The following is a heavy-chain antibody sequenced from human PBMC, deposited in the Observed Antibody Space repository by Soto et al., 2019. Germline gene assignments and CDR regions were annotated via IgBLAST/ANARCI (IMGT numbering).Heavy chain of an antibody. CDR3: ARIPRYSFPTSDDLDS. CDR1: GGTFYTYT. Sequence: SVKVSCKASGGTFYTYTFSWVRQAPGQGLEWMGSITPIYPTTNYAEKFQGRLTVTADGSTNTAYMELNSLTSDDTAVYYCARIPRYSFPTSDDLDSWGQGTLVTVSS. V-gene: IGHV1-69*13. D-gene: IGHD5-18*01. CDR2: ITPIYPTT. J-gene: IGHJ4*02.